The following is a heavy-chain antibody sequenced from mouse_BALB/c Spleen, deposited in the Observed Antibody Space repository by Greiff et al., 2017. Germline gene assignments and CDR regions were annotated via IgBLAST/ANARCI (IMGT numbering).Heavy chain of an antibody. CDR2: ISTYSGNT. J-gene: IGHJ3*01. D-gene: IGHD2-4*01. CDR1: GYTFTDYA. V-gene: IGHV1S137*01. Sequence: QVQLQQFGAELVKPGASVKISCKASGYTFTDYAMHWVKQSHAKSLEWIGVISTYSGNTNYNQKFKGKATMTVDKSSSTAYMELARLTSEDSAIYYCAREDDYDDDGFAYWGQGTLVTVSA. CDR3: AREDDYDDDGFAY.